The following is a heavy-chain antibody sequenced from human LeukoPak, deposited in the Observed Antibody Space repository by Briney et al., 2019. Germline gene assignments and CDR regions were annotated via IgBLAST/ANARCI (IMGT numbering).Heavy chain of an antibody. V-gene: IGHV3-23*01. CDR3: AIHESSIPY. J-gene: IGHJ4*02. CDR1: GLTFSNYA. CDR2: ISAGSGST. Sequence: GRSLRLSSAASGLTFSNYAMTWVRQAPGNGLEWVSGISAGSGSTYYADAVKGRFTISRDNSKNTLYLQMSSLRAEDTAIYYCAIHESSIPYWGQGTLVTVSS. D-gene: IGHD1-26*01.